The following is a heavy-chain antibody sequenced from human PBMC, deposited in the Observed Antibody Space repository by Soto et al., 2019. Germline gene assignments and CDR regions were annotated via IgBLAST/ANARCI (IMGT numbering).Heavy chain of an antibody. Sequence: QVQLVESGGGVVLPGGSLRISCAASGFPFSVYGMHWVRQAPGKGLEWVAVTWYDGTNKYYAESVKGRFIISRDNSKYTLYLQMNSLRAEDTAVYHCARPQGDYGDYLRAFDIWGPGTTVTVSS. CDR3: ARPQGDYGDYLRAFDI. V-gene: IGHV3-33*01. CDR1: GFPFSVYG. J-gene: IGHJ3*02. D-gene: IGHD4-17*01. CDR2: TWYDGTNK.